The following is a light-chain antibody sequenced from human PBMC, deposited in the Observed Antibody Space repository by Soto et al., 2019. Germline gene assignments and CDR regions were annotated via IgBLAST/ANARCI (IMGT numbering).Light chain of an antibody. Sequence: DLLLTQSPSSLSASVGVRVTITCRGSQCISSYLNWYQQKPGKAPKLLIYAASSLQSGVPSRFSGSGSGTDFTLTISSLQPEDFATYYCQQSYSTRWTFGQETKVEIK. CDR2: AAS. J-gene: IGKJ1*01. CDR3: QQSYSTRWT. CDR1: QCISSY. V-gene: IGKV1-39*01.